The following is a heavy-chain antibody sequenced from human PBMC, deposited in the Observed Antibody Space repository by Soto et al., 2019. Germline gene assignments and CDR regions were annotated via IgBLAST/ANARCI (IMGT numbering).Heavy chain of an antibody. V-gene: IGHV3-23*01. D-gene: IGHD4-17*01. CDR2: ISASGGHT. Sequence: EVQLLESGGSLVQPGGSLRLSCAASGFTFSRYAMSWVRQAPGAGLEWVSGISASGGHTYYADSVKGRFTISRDNSRNTVFLQMKSLTAEDTALYYCGKDPNGDYVGAHDMWGRGTMVTVSS. CDR3: GKDPNGDYVGAHDM. J-gene: IGHJ3*02. CDR1: GFTFSRYA.